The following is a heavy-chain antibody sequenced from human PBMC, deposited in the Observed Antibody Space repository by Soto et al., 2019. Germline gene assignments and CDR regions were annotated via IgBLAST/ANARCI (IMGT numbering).Heavy chain of an antibody. CDR1: GGSISSGGYY. CDR3: ARDSIWTYYYYYGMDV. V-gene: IGHV4-31*03. CDR2: IYYSGST. Sequence: QVQLQESGPGLVKPSQTLSLTCTVSGGSISSGGYYWRWIRQHPGKGLEWIGYIYYSGSTYYNPSLKSRVTISVDTPQNQLSRKLSSVTAAHTAVYYCARDSIWTYYYYYGMDVWGQGTTVTVSS. J-gene: IGHJ6*02. D-gene: IGHD6-6*01.